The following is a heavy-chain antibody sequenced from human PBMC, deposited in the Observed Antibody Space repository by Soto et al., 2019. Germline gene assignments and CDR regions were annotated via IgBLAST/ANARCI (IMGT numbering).Heavy chain of an antibody. D-gene: IGHD2-2*01. CDR3: ARSYAGQVNWFDP. CDR1: GGSISSYY. Sequence: SETLSLTCTVSGGSISSYYWSWIRQPPGKGLEWIGYIYYSGSTNYNPSLKSRVTISVDTSKNQFSLKLSSVTAADTAVYYCARSYAGQVNWFDPWGQGTLVTVSS. V-gene: IGHV4-59*01. J-gene: IGHJ5*02. CDR2: IYYSGST.